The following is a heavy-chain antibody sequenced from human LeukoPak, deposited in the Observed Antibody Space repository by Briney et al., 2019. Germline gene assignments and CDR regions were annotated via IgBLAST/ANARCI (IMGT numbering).Heavy chain of an antibody. J-gene: IGHJ1*01. Sequence: GGSLRLSCAASGFTFSSYGMHWVRQAPGKGLEWVAVIWYDGSNKYYADSVKGRFTISRDNSKNTLYLQMNSLRAEDTAVYYCARDRMVRGVRAPQHWGQGTLVTVSS. D-gene: IGHD3-10*01. V-gene: IGHV3-33*01. CDR3: ARDRMVRGVRAPQH. CDR1: GFTFSSYG. CDR2: IWYDGSNK.